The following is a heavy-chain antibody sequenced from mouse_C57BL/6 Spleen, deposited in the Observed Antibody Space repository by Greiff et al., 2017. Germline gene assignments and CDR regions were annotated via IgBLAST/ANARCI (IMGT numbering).Heavy chain of an antibody. J-gene: IGHJ1*03. CDR3: ARDGSSYVGYFGV. CDR2: IDPSDSET. CDR1: GYTFTSYW. Sequence: VQLQQSGAELVRPGSSVKLSCKASGYTFTSYWMHWVKQRPIQGLEWIGNIDPSDSETHYNQKFKDKATLTVDKSSSTAYMQLSSLTSEVSAVYYCARDGSSYVGYFGVLVTVSPVTVSS. D-gene: IGHD1-1*01. V-gene: IGHV1-52*01.